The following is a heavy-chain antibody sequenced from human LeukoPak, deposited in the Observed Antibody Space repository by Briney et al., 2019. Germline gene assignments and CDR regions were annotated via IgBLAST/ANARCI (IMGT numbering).Heavy chain of an antibody. V-gene: IGHV3-7*01. CDR3: ASSGLLVRWYWFDS. D-gene: IGHD1-26*01. J-gene: IGHJ5*01. Sequence: GGSLRLSCAASGFTFSSYWMSWVRQAPGKGLEWVANIKQDGSEKYYVDSVKGRFTISRANAKNSLYLQMNSLRAEDTAVYYCASSGLLVRWYWFDSWGQGTLVTVSS. CDR2: IKQDGSEK. CDR1: GFTFSSYW.